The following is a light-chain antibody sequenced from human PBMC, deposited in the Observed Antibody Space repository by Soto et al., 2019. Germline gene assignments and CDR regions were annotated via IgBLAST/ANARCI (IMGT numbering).Light chain of an antibody. CDR2: GAS. Sequence: EIVMMQSPATLSVSPGERATLSCRASQSVSSNLAWYQQKPGQAPRLLIYGASTRATGIPARFSGSGSETEFTLTISSLQSEDFAMYHCQQYTSDLYTFGQGTKLQ. V-gene: IGKV3-15*01. J-gene: IGKJ2*01. CDR1: QSVSSN. CDR3: QQYTSDLYT.